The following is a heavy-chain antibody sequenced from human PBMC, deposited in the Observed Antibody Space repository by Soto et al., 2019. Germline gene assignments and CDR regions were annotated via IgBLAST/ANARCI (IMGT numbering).Heavy chain of an antibody. CDR1: GFAFWRDW. Sequence: GGSLRLSCVASGFAFWRDWMSWVRQAPGKGLEWVANIKQDGSKAQYLESVRGRFTISRDNSKNSVYLQMTSLRAEDTALYYCARDFYGGFSYGPGDSWGQGTLVTVSS. J-gene: IGHJ4*02. D-gene: IGHD2-15*01. V-gene: IGHV3-7*01. CDR2: IKQDGSKA. CDR3: ARDFYGGFSYGPGDS.